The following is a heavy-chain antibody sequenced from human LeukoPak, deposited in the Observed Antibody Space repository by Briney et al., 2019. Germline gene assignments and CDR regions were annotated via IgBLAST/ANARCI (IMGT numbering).Heavy chain of an antibody. V-gene: IGHV1-46*01. CDR2: SGPSGGST. Sequence: ASVKVSCMASGYTFSSYYMYSVRHAPGQRLERMGMSGPSGGSTSYAQKCQGRVTMTRDTHTHTVYMDLSSLRSEDTAVYYCARDKYGTSQGDFVYWGQGTLVSVSS. J-gene: IGHJ4*02. CDR1: GYTFSSYY. D-gene: IGHD1-1*01. CDR3: ARDKYGTSQGDFVY.